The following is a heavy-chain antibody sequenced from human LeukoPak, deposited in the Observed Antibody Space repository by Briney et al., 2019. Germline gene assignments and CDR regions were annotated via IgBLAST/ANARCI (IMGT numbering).Heavy chain of an antibody. D-gene: IGHD6-19*01. CDR2: INPNSGGT. V-gene: IGHV1-2*02. Sequence: ASVKVSCKASGYTFTGYYMHWLRQAPGQGLEWMGWINPNSGGTNYAQKFQGRVTMTRDTSISTAYMELRRLRSDDTAVYYCARVLTGPVAGDYWGQGTLVTVSS. CDR1: GYTFTGYY. J-gene: IGHJ4*02. CDR3: ARVLTGPVAGDY.